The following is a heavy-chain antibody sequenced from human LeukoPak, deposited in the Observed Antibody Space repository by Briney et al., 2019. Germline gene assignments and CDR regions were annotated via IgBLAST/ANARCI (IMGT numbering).Heavy chain of an antibody. J-gene: IGHJ4*02. CDR2: LDAGGGNT. CDR1: GFTFYTYA. V-gene: IGHV3-23*01. D-gene: IGHD5-12*01. CDR3: AKDEGYDPIFYLES. Sequence: GGSLRLPCAASGFTFYTYAMTWVRQAPGKGLEWVSALDAGGGNTYYADSVKGRFTISRDNSKNTVYLLMNTLSAEDTAVYYCAKDEGYDPIFYLESWGQGTLVTVSS.